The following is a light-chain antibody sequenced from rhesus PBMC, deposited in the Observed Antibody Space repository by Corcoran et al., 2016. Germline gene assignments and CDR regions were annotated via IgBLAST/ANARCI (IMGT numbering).Light chain of an antibody. CDR2: TAS. CDR3: LQHKSYPRT. CDR1: QDISRY. Sequence: DIQMTQSSSSLSASVGDTVTITCRASQDISRYLNWFQQKPGKAPKLMIYTASNLESGVPSRFSGSGSGTEFTLTISSLPPEDFASYYCLQHKSYPRTFGQGTKVEIK. J-gene: IGKJ1*01. V-gene: IGKV1-28*02.